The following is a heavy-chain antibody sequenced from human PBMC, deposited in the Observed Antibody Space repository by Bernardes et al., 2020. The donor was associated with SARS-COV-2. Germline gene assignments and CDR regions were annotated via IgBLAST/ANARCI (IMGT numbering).Heavy chain of an antibody. V-gene: IGHV1-18*01. J-gene: IGHJ4*02. CDR2: ISAYNGNT. Sequence: ASVKVSCKASGYTFTSYGISWVRQAPGQGLEWMGWISAYNGNTNYAQKLQGRVTMTTDTSTSTAYMELRSLRSDDTAVYYCARSRLVVSSPGDYFDYWGQGTLVTVSS. CDR1: GYTFTSYG. D-gene: IGHD6-13*01. CDR3: ARSRLVVSSPGDYFDY.